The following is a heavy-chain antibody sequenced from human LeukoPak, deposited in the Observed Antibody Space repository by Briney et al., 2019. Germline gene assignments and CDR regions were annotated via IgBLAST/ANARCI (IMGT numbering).Heavy chain of an antibody. J-gene: IGHJ3*02. CDR1: GFTVSSNY. CDR2: IYSGGST. Sequence: GGSLRLSCAASGFTVSSNYMSWVRQAPGKGLEWVSVIYSGGSTYYADSVKGRFTISRHNSKNTLYLQMNSLRAEDTAVYYCARDRWGYDSSGYYYGAFDIWGQGTMVTVSS. D-gene: IGHD3-22*01. CDR3: ARDRWGYDSSGYYYGAFDI. V-gene: IGHV3-53*04.